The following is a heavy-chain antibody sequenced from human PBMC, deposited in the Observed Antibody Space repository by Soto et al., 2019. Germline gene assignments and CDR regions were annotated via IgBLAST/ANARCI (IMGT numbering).Heavy chain of an antibody. Sequence: GGSLRLSCAASGFTFSSYGMHWVRQAPGKGLEWVAVIWYDGSNKYYADSVKGRFTISRDNSKNTLYLQMNSLRAEDTAVYYCARAPTTVTLNFDYWGQGTLVTVSS. D-gene: IGHD4-17*01. J-gene: IGHJ4*02. V-gene: IGHV3-33*01. CDR2: IWYDGSNK. CDR3: ARAPTTVTLNFDY. CDR1: GFTFSSYG.